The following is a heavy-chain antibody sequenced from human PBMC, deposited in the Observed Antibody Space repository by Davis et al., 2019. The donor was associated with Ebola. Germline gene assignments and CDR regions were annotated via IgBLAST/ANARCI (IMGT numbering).Heavy chain of an antibody. J-gene: IGHJ4*02. Sequence: ASVKVSCKASGYTFTSNHMHWVRQAPGQGLEWMGITHPGGGGTRFAQKFQGRVSLTSDTSTSTAYMELSSLRSEDTAVYYCARDRYSDGSGYFFEQSHWGQGTLVTVSS. D-gene: IGHD3-22*01. V-gene: IGHV1-46*01. CDR1: GYTFTSNH. CDR2: THPGGGGT. CDR3: ARDRYSDGSGYFFEQSH.